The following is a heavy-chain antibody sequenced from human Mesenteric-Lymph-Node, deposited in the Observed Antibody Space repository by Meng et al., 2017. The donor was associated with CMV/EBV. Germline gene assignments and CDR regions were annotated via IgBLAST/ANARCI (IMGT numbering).Heavy chain of an antibody. CDR1: GYSFATYW. Sequence: GESLKISCKGSGYSFATYWIGWVRQMPGKGLEWMGIIYPGDSDTRYSPSFQGQVTISADKSISTAYLQWSSLKASDTAMYYCARHVSGSVAGYGYWGPGTLVTVSS. J-gene: IGHJ4*02. D-gene: IGHD6-19*01. V-gene: IGHV5-51*01. CDR3: ARHVSGSVAGYGY. CDR2: IYPGDSDT.